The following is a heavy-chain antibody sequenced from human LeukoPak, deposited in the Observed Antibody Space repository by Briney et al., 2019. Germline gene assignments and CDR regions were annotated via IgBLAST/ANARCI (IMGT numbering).Heavy chain of an antibody. Sequence: SVKVSCEASGFTFRNCAMQWVRQARGQRLEWIGWIVVGSGNTNYAQKFQERVTITRDMSTNTAYMELSSLRSDDTAVYYCAADPGMITSYFEYWAQGTLVTVSS. CDR1: GFTFRNCA. CDR3: AADPGMITSYFEY. V-gene: IGHV1-58*02. D-gene: IGHD3-16*01. J-gene: IGHJ4*02. CDR2: IVVGSGNT.